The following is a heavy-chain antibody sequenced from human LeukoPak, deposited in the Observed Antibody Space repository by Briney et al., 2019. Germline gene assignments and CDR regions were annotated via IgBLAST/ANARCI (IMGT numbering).Heavy chain of an antibody. CDR2: INPNSGGT. CDR1: VYTFTGYY. D-gene: IGHD4-23*01. CDR3: AREGDYGGNTA. V-gene: IGHV1-2*02. Sequence: GASVKVSCKASVYTFTGYYMHWVRQAPGQGLEWMGWINPNSGGTNYAQKFQGRVTMTRDTSISTAYMELNRLRPDDTAVYYCAREGDYGGNTAWGQGTLVTVSS. J-gene: IGHJ5*02.